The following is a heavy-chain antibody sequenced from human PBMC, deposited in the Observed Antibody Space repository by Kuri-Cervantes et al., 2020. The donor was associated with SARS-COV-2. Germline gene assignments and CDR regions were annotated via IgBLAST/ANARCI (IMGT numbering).Heavy chain of an antibody. D-gene: IGHD3-10*01. CDR2: IYLSENT. J-gene: IGHJ4*02. CDR3: ARGGDYFASGRVFVF. Sequence: SETLRLTCAAYGWSFSGYYWSWIRQPPGKGLEWIGYIYLSENTNYNPSLVGRATTAVDSSKNQFSLRQRSATAADTAIYFCARGGDYFASGRVFVFWGQGALVTVSS. V-gene: IGHV4-34*11. CDR1: GWSFSGYY.